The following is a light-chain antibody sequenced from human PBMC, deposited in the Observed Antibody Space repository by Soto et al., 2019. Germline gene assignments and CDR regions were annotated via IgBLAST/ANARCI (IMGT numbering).Light chain of an antibody. V-gene: IGKV3-15*01. CDR1: QSVSSN. Sequence: EIVLTLPPATLSVSPGERATLSCRASQSVSSNVAWYQQKPGQAPRLLIYGASTRATGIPARFSGSESGTEFTLTISSLQSEDFAVYYCQQYNNWPFTFGPGAKVDIK. CDR2: GAS. CDR3: QQYNNWPFT. J-gene: IGKJ3*01.